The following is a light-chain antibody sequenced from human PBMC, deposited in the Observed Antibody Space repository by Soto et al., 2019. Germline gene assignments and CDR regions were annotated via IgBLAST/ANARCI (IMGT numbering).Light chain of an antibody. CDR2: GAS. CDR3: QQYGSSPLYS. J-gene: IGKJ2*01. CDR1: QTVSIDY. Sequence: DIVLTQSPGTLSLSPGETATLSCRTSQTVSIDYFAWYKQKPGQAPRILIYGASSRSTGIPDRFSGSGSGTDFTLTISRLEPEDSAVYYCQQYGSSPLYSFGQGTKLEIK. V-gene: IGKV3-20*01.